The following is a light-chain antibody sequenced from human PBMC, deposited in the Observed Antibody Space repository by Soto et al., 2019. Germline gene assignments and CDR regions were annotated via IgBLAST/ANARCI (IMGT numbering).Light chain of an antibody. CDR2: GAS. Sequence: EIVLTQSPCTVSFSPIDGSTLSCRASQSVSSGYLAWYQQKPGQAPRLLIYGASRRATGIPDRFSGSGSGTDFTLSISRLEPEDFAVYWCQHYGNSPTFGQGTKVDIK. V-gene: IGKV3-20*01. CDR3: QHYGNSPT. CDR1: QSVSSGY. J-gene: IGKJ1*01.